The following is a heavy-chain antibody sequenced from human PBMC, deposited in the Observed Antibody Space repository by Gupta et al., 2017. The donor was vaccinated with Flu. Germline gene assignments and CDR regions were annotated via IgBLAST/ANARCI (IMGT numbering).Heavy chain of an antibody. J-gene: IGHJ6*02. CDR2: IRSKAYGGTT. D-gene: IGHD6-19*01. V-gene: IGHV3-49*03. CDR1: GFTFGDYA. Sequence: EVQLVESGGGLVQPGRSLRLSCTGSGFTFGDYAMSWFRQAPGKGLEWVGFIRSKAYGGTTEYAASVKGRFTISRDDSESIAYLQMNSLETEETAVYYCTRDRGYSSSPHLEDGMDVWGQGTTVTVS. CDR3: TRDRGYSSSPHLEDGMDV.